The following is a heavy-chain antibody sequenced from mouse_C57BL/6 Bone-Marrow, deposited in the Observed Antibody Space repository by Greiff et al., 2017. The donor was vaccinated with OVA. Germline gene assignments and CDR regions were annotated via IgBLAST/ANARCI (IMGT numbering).Heavy chain of an antibody. CDR3: ARGDPYYYGSSYWYFDV. J-gene: IGHJ1*03. D-gene: IGHD1-1*01. V-gene: IGHV1-22*01. Sequence: EVKLVESGPELVKPGASVKMSCKASGYTFTDYNMHWVKQSHGKSLEWIGYINPNNGGTSYNQKFKGKATLTVNKSSSTAYMELRSLTSEDSAVYYCARGDPYYYGSSYWYFDVWGTGTTVTVSS. CDR1: GYTFTDYN. CDR2: INPNNGGT.